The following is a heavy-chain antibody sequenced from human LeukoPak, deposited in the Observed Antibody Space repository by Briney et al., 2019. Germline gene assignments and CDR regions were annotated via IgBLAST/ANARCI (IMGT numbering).Heavy chain of an antibody. D-gene: IGHD4-17*01. CDR3: ARDGDYGVRWFDP. CDR1: GYTFTSYA. J-gene: IGHJ5*02. Sequence: GASVKVSCKASGYTFTSYAISWVRQAPGQGLEWMGGIIPIFGTANYAQKFQGRVTITADKSTSTAYMELRSLRSDDTAMYYCARDGDYGVRWFDPWGQGTLVTVSS. CDR2: IIPIFGTA. V-gene: IGHV1-69*06.